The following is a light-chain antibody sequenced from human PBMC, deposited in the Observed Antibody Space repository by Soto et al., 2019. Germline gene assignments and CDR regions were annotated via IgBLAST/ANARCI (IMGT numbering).Light chain of an antibody. J-gene: IGKJ4*01. CDR3: QQRMSWPLT. CDR1: QNIGRY. CDR2: DVS. V-gene: IGKV3-11*01. Sequence: EIVLTQSPATLSLSPGERATLSCRASQNIGRYLAWYQQTPGQVPRLLIYDVSDRATGIPARFSGSGSGTDFTLTISSQEPEDLPVYFCQQRMSWPLTFGGGTKLESK.